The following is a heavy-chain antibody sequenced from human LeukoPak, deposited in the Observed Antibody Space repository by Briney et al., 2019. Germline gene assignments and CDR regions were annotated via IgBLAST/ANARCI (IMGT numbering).Heavy chain of an antibody. CDR3: ARDLTQLALFDY. J-gene: IGHJ4*02. CDR2: IWYDGSNK. V-gene: IGHV3-33*08. D-gene: IGHD6-13*01. Sequence: PGGSLRLSCAASGFTFSSYEMNWVRQAPGKGLEWVAVIWYDGSNKYYADSVKGRFTLSRDNSKNTLFLQMNSLRPEDTAVYFCARDLTQLALFDYWGQGTLVTVSS. CDR1: GFTFSSYE.